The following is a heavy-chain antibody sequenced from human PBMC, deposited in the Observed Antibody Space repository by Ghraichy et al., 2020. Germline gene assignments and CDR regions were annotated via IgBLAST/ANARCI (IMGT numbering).Heavy chain of an antibody. D-gene: IGHD3-22*01. CDR3: ARETSSGYYLGGDY. Sequence: GGSLRLSCAASGFIVDSKYMSWVRQAPGKGLEWVSVIYSGGDTHYADSVKGRFAISRDKSKNMLYLKMNSLRAEDTAVYYCARETSSGYYLGGDYWGQGTRVTVSS. J-gene: IGHJ4*02. V-gene: IGHV3-66*01. CDR1: GFIVDSKY. CDR2: IYSGGDT.